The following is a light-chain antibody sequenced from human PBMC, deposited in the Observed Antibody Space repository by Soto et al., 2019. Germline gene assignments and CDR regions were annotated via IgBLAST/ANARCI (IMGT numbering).Light chain of an antibody. V-gene: IGKV3-20*01. CDR1: QSVSSSY. CDR2: GAS. J-gene: IGKJ5*01. CDR3: QQYGSSPLVT. Sequence: EIVLTQSPGTLSLSPGERATLSCRASQSVSSSYLAWYQQKPGQAPRLLIYGASSRAPGIPDRFSGSGSGTDFTLTISSLEPEDFAVYYCQQYGSSPLVTFGQGTRLEIK.